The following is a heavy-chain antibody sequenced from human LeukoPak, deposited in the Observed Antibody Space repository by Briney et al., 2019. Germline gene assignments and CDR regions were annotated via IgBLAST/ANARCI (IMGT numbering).Heavy chain of an antibody. Sequence: SETLSLTCAVYGGSFSGYYWGWIRQPPGKGRECNRVINHSGSTNSNPSLKSRVTISVDTSKNQFSLKLSSVTAADKAVYYCGGRGYCSSTSCFLNNDAFDIWGQGTMVTVSS. CDR3: GGRGYCSSTSCFLNNDAFDI. D-gene: IGHD2-2*01. V-gene: IGHV4-34*01. J-gene: IGHJ3*02. CDR2: INHSGST. CDR1: GGSFSGYY.